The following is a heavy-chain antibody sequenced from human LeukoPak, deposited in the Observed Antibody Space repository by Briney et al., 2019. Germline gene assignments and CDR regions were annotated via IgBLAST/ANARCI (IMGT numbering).Heavy chain of an antibody. CDR2: IYYSGST. Sequence: SETLSLTCTVSGGSINSYYWSWIRQPPGKGLEWIGYIYYSGSTNYNPSLKSRVTISVDTSKNQFSLKLSSVTAADTAVYCCARSVGSERDFDYWGQGTLVTVSS. CDR3: ARSVGSERDFDY. CDR1: GGSINSYY. V-gene: IGHV4-59*01. D-gene: IGHD1-26*01. J-gene: IGHJ4*02.